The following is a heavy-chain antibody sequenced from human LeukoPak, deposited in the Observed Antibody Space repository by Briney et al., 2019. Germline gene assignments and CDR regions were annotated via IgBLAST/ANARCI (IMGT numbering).Heavy chain of an antibody. D-gene: IGHD2-15*01. J-gene: IGHJ3*02. CDR3: AREGRGWAFDI. CDR2: IIPIFGTA. Sequence: SVKVSCKASGGTFSSYAISWVRQAPGQGLEWMGGIIPIFGTANYAQKFQGRVTVIADESTSTAYMELSSLRSEDTAVYYCAREGRGWAFDIWGQGTMVTVSS. CDR1: GGTFSSYA. V-gene: IGHV1-69*13.